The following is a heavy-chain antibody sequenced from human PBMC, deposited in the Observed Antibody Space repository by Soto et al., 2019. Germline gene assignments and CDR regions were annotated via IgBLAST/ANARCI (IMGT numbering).Heavy chain of an antibody. J-gene: IGHJ6*02. D-gene: IGHD1-26*01. CDR2: VKSRVAGGAI. CDR3: LRYMFVDGTDV. V-gene: IGHV3-15*07. Sequence: GGSLRLSCAVSSFTVSDAWINWVRQAPGKGLEWVGRVKSRVAGGAIDYAEPVKGRFTISRDDSTNTVFLQMNNLKTEDTGIYYCLRYMFVDGTDVWGQGTTVTVSS. CDR1: SFTVSDAW.